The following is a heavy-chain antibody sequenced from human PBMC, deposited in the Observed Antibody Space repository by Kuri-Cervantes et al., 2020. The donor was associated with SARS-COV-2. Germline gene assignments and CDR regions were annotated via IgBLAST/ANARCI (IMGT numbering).Heavy chain of an antibody. Sequence: ASVKVSCKTSGYTITNFFMHWVRQAPGQGLEWMGLITPNGDLTLYAQNFQGRFTVTRDTSTRTVFMELSSLRPEDTAVYYCARDQDIVVVVAATPGRGAFDIWGQGTMVTVSS. D-gene: IGHD2-15*01. J-gene: IGHJ3*02. V-gene: IGHV1-46*01. CDR3: ARDQDIVVVVAATPGRGAFDI. CDR2: ITPNGDLT. CDR1: GYTITNFF.